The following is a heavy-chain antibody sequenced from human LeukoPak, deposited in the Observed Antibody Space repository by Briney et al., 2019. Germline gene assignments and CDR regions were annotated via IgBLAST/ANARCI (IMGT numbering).Heavy chain of an antibody. V-gene: IGHV3-53*01. J-gene: IGHJ4*02. CDR1: GFTVSSNY. CDR3: ARDLRL. Sequence: PGGSLRLSCAPSGFTVSSNYMSWVRQAPGRGLEWVSGIYSGVSTYYADSLKGRFTIPRDNAKSSLYLQMNSLRADDAAVYYCARDLRLWGQGTLVTVSS. CDR2: IYSGVST.